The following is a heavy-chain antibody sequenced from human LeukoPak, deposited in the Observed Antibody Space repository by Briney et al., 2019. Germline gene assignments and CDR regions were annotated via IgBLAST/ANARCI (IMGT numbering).Heavy chain of an antibody. Sequence: SETLSLTCTVSGSSISSGNYYWSWIRQPAGKALEWIGRIYTNGGTNYNPSLKSRVTISVDTSKNQFSLKLSSVTAADTALYYCARSYYDILTAYYKGDYFDYWGQGTLVTVSS. J-gene: IGHJ4*02. CDR3: ARSYYDILTAYYKGDYFDY. V-gene: IGHV4-61*02. CDR1: GSSISSGNYY. CDR2: IYTNGGT. D-gene: IGHD3-9*01.